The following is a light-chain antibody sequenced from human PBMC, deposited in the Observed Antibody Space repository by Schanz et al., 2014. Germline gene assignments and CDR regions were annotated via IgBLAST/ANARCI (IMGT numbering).Light chain of an antibody. J-gene: IGLJ3*02. Sequence: QSALTQPASVSGSPGQSITLSCTGTSNDVGTYNFVSWYQHHPGRAPKLILYDVASRPSGISNRFSGSKSGNTASLTISGLQAEDEADYYCSSYTSSSTPWVFGGGTKPPS. CDR1: SNDVGTYNF. CDR3: SSYTSSSTPWV. V-gene: IGLV2-14*03. CDR2: DVA.